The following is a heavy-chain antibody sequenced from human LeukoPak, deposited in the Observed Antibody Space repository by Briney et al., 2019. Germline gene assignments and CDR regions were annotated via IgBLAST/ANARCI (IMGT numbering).Heavy chain of an antibody. CDR3: ASGRDIEVAGPGGYFDH. J-gene: IGHJ4*02. CDR1: GFTFNDYH. V-gene: IGHV3-11*01. Sequence: GGSLRLSCAVSGFTFNDYHMNWIRQAPGQGLEWISYISPGGGDVYFADSVKGRSTLSRDNAKNSLYLQVSSLTAEDTAVYYCASGRDIEVAGPGGYFDHWGRGTLVTVSS. D-gene: IGHD6-19*01. CDR2: ISPGGGDV.